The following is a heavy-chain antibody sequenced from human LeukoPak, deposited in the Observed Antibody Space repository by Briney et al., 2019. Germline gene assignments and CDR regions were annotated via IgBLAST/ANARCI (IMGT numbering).Heavy chain of an antibody. Sequence: GASVEVSCKASGYTFTSYGISWVRQAPGQGLEWMGWISAYNGNTHYAQKLQGRVTMTTDTSTSTAYMELRSLRSDDTAVYYCVVGYYDSSGYRPNDAFDIWGQGTMVTVSS. V-gene: IGHV1-18*01. J-gene: IGHJ3*02. CDR2: ISAYNGNT. CDR1: GYTFTSYG. CDR3: VVGYYDSSGYRPNDAFDI. D-gene: IGHD3-22*01.